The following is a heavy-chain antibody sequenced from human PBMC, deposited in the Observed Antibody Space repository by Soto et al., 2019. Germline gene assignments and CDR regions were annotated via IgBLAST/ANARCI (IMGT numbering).Heavy chain of an antibody. CDR1: GYNFRNFG. D-gene: IGHD5-18*01. J-gene: IGHJ3*01. CDR3: AREGYSSGFDPFDF. CDR2: ISGYNGRT. Sequence: GASVKVSCKASGYNFRNFGITWVRQASGLGLEWLGWISGYNGRTSSARNFRDRVVLTTDTATNTAYMELRSLTSDDTAIYYCAREGYSSGFDPFDFWGQGTKVTVSS. V-gene: IGHV1-18*01.